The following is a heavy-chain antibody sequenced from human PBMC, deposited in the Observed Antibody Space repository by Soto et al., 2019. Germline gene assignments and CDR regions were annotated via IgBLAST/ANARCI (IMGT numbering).Heavy chain of an antibody. CDR3: ARGGFSGSGSYIQGDY. Sequence: EVQLVESGGGLVQPRGSLRLSCAASGFTFSNYWMHWVRQAPGKGLVWVSRIKSDGSSISYADSVKGRFTISRDNARNTLYLQMNSLRAEDTAVYYCARGGFSGSGSYIQGDYWGQGTLVTVSS. J-gene: IGHJ4*02. D-gene: IGHD3-10*01. CDR1: GFTFSNYW. V-gene: IGHV3-74*01. CDR2: IKSDGSSI.